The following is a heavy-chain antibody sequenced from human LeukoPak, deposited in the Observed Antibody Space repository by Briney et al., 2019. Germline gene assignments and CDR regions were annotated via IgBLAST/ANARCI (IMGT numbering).Heavy chain of an antibody. CDR1: GFTFSSYS. CDR2: ISSGSSYI. J-gene: IGHJ4*02. CDR3: ARDYDSSAEDYFDY. V-gene: IGHV3-21*01. Sequence: GGSLRLSCAASGFTFSSYSMEWVRQAPGKGLEWVSSISSGSSYIYYADSVKGRFTVSRDNAKNSLYLQMSSLRAEDTAVYYCARDYDSSAEDYFDYWGQGTLVTVSS. D-gene: IGHD3-22*01.